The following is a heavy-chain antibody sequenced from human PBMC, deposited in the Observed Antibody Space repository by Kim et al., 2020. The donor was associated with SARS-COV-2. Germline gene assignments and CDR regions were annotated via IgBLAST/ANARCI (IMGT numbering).Heavy chain of an antibody. V-gene: IGHV5-10-1*01. D-gene: IGHD6-13*01. J-gene: IGHJ6*02. CDR3: ARLPSLYSRSLPPKDSTKTDYYYYGVDV. CDR1: GYRFTSYW. CDR2: IDPSDSYT. Sequence: GESLKISCTGSGYRFTSYWITWVRQMPGKGLEWMGRIDPSDSYTNYNPSFRGHVTISADKSISTAYLQWSSLKASDTAVYFCARLPSLYSRSLPPKDSTKTDYYYYGVDVWGQGTTVTVSS.